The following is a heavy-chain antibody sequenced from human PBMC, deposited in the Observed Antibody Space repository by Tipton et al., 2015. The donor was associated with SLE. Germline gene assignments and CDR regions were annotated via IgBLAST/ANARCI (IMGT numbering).Heavy chain of an antibody. Sequence: TLSLTCAVHGGSFTGWYWNWIRQAPGTGLEWIGEINHSGNTNYNPSLKSRVSISVDTSKKQVSLNLTSVTAADTAVYYCARDSSGWPSSDAFDIWGQGTMVTASS. CDR2: INHSGNT. V-gene: IGHV4-34*01. CDR1: GGSFTGWY. D-gene: IGHD6-19*01. J-gene: IGHJ3*02. CDR3: ARDSSGWPSSDAFDI.